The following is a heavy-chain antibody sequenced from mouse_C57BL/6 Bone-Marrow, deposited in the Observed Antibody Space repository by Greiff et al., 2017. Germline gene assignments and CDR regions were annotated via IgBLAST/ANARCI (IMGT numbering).Heavy chain of an antibody. D-gene: IGHD1-1*01. CDR3: TTTYDYGSSYYFDY. V-gene: IGHV14-4*01. Sequence: EVQLQQSGAELVRPGASVKLSCTASGFNIKDDYMHWVKQRPEQGLEWIGWIDPENGDTEYASKFQGKATITADTSSNTAYLQLSSLTSEDTAVYYCTTTYDYGSSYYFDYWGQGTTLTVSS. J-gene: IGHJ2*01. CDR1: GFNIKDDY. CDR2: IDPENGDT.